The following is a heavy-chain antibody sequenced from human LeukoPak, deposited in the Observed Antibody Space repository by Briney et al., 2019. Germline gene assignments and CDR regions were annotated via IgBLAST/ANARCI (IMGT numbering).Heavy chain of an antibody. D-gene: IGHD3-10*01. V-gene: IGHV4-34*01. Sequence: PSETLSLTCAVYGESFSGYYWSWIRQPPGKGLEWIGEINHSGSTNYNPSLKSRVTISVDTSKNQFSLKLTSLTAAETAVYYFSREGSYYALGSPPLDYWGQGTLVTVSS. CDR1: GESFSGYY. CDR3: SREGSYYALGSPPLDY. J-gene: IGHJ4*02. CDR2: INHSGST.